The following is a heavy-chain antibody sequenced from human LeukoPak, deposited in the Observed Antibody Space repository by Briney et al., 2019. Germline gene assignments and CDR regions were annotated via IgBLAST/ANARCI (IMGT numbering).Heavy chain of an antibody. D-gene: IGHD1-26*01. CDR3: ARDRVGATPIDY. Sequence: GGSLRLSCAASGFTFSGFAMSWVRRTPGKGLEWVSGISGSGDNTLYADSVKGRFTISRDNSKNTLYLEMNSLRAEDTAVYYCARDRVGATPIDYWGQGTLVTVSS. V-gene: IGHV3-23*01. J-gene: IGHJ4*02. CDR2: ISGSGDNT. CDR1: GFTFSGFA.